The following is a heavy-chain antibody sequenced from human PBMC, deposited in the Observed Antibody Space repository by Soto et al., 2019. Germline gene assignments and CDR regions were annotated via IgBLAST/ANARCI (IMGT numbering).Heavy chain of an antibody. CDR2: IYWDDDK. D-gene: IGHD6-13*01. J-gene: IGHJ4*02. CDR3: AHLDCAASGTRYYFDY. V-gene: IGHV2-5*02. CDR1: GFSFTTDGMG. Sequence: QITLKESGPTLVKPTQTLTLTCTFSGFSFTTDGMGVGWIRQPPGKALEWLALIYWDDDKRYSPSLKSRLTITKDASTNQVVHTLTNIDPADTATYYCAHLDCAASGTRYYFDYWGQGTLVTVSS.